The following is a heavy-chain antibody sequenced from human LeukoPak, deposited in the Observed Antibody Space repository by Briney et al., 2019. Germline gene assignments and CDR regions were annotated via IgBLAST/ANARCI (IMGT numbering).Heavy chain of an antibody. CDR3: ARSDWGSYFDY. CDR2: IYYSGST. J-gene: IGHJ4*02. D-gene: IGHD7-27*01. Sequence: TSETLSLTCTVSGGSISSYYWSWIRQPPGKGLEWIGYIYYSGSTNYNPSLKSRVTISVDTSKNQFSLKLSSVTAADTAVYYCARSDWGSYFDYWGQGTLVTVSS. CDR1: GGSISSYY. V-gene: IGHV4-59*08.